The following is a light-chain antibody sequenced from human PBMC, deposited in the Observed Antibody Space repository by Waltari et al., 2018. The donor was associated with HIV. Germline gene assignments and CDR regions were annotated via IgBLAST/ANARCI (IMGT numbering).Light chain of an antibody. Sequence: DIMMTQSPDSLAVSLCTGAPRNCQSRPRVLSSSNNKNYLAWYQQRPGQPPKLLISWASARESGVSDRISGSGSGTDFTLTINSLQAEDVAVYYCQQYYNTPSITFGQGTRLEIK. V-gene: IGKV4-1*01. CDR3: QQYYNTPSIT. J-gene: IGKJ5*01. CDR2: WAS. CDR1: PRVLSSSNNKNY.